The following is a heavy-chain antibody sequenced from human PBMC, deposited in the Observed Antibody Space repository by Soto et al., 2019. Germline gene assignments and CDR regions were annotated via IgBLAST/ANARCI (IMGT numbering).Heavy chain of an antibody. Sequence: WESLKISCKGSGYSFTSYWIGWVRQMPGKGLEWMGIIYPGDSDTRYSPSFQGQVTISADKSISTAYLQWSSLKASDTAVYYFARTAAAGKYYYGTDVWGQGTTVTVSS. CDR3: ARTAAAGKYYYGTDV. CDR1: GYSFTSYW. J-gene: IGHJ6*02. CDR2: IYPGDSDT. V-gene: IGHV5-51*01. D-gene: IGHD6-13*01.